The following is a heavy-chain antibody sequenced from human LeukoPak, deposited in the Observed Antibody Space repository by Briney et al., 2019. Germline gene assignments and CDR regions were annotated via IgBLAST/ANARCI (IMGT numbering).Heavy chain of an antibody. Sequence: SETLSHTCTVSGGSISSYYWSWIRQPPGKGLEWIGYIYYSGSTNYNPSLKSRVTISVDTSKNQFSLKLSSVTAADTAVYYCARRDADEYFDFWGQGTLVTVSS. J-gene: IGHJ4*02. CDR3: ARRDADEYFDF. CDR1: GGSISSYY. V-gene: IGHV4-59*08. CDR2: IYYSGST.